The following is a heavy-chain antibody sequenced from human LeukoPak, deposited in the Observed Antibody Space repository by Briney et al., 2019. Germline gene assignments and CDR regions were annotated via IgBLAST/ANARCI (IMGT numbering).Heavy chain of an antibody. D-gene: IGHD3-22*01. CDR2: IRGDGGSR. Sequence: GGSLRLSCAASGFTLDDYAMHWVRHARGKGVEWVSLIRGDGGSRYYGDCVKGRFTISRENRKNSLYLQMNSLRTEDTALYYCAKDYHITMIVVVINYAFDIWGQGTMVTVSS. V-gene: IGHV3-43*02. J-gene: IGHJ3*02. CDR3: AKDYHITMIVVVINYAFDI. CDR1: GFTLDDYA.